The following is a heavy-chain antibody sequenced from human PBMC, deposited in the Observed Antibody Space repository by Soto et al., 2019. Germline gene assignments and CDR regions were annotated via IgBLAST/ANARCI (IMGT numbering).Heavy chain of an antibody. Sequence: TLSLTCTVSGGSISSSSYYWGWIRQPPGKGLEWIGSIYYSGSTYYNPSLKSRVTISVDTSKNQFSLKLSSVTAADTAVYYCAKGELWFAYWGQGTLVTVSS. CDR1: GGSISSSSYY. CDR2: IYYSGST. J-gene: IGHJ4*02. V-gene: IGHV4-39*01. D-gene: IGHD3-10*01. CDR3: AKGELWFAY.